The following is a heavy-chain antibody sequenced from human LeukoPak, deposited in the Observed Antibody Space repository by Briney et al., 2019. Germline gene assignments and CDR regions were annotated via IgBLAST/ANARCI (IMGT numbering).Heavy chain of an antibody. CDR2: IYPGDSDT. D-gene: IGHD6-13*01. CDR1: GCSFTSYW. CDR3: ARRPQQLANFDY. V-gene: IGHV5-51*01. Sequence: GESLKISCKGSGCSFTSYWIGWVRRMPGKGLEWMGIIYPGDSDTRYSPSFQGHVTISADKSISTAYLQWSSLKASDTAMYYCARRPQQLANFDYWGQGTLVTVSS. J-gene: IGHJ4*02.